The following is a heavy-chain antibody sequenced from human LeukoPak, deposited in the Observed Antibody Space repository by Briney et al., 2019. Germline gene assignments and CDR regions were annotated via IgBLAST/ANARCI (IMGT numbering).Heavy chain of an antibody. Sequence: GGSLRLSCAASGFNFANHAMSWVRQTPGKGLEWVSAISGGGDITYYADSVTGRFTISRDNSKDTLFLQMHSLRPGDTAVYYCVREDTPATANYWGQGTLVTVSS. D-gene: IGHD2-21*02. CDR1: GFNFANHA. J-gene: IGHJ4*02. CDR3: VREDTPATANY. CDR2: ISGGGDIT. V-gene: IGHV3-23*01.